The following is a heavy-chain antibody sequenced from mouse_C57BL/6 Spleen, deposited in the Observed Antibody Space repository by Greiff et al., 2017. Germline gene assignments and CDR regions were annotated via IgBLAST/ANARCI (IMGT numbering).Heavy chain of an antibody. CDR3: ARRGLITTVVGPFDY. D-gene: IGHD1-1*01. J-gene: IGHJ2*01. V-gene: IGHV1-81*01. CDR2: IYPRSGNT. Sequence: QVQLKQSGAELARPGASVKLSCKASGYTFTSYGISWVKQRTGQGLEWIGEIYPRSGNTYYNEKFKGKATLTADKSSSTAYMELRSLTSEDSAVYFCARRGLITTVVGPFDYWGQGTTLTVSS. CDR1: GYTFTSYG.